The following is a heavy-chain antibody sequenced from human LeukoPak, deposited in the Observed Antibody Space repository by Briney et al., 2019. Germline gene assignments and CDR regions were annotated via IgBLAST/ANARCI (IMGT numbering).Heavy chain of an antibody. Sequence: GGSLRLSCAASGFTISNYGMHWVRQAPGKGLEWVAVISYDGSHKYYADSVKGRFTISRENSMNTLSLQMNGLRADDTGVYYCVKGAHGLHDFGYSYYIEAWGQGTMVTVSS. V-gene: IGHV3-30*04. CDR1: GFTISNYG. CDR2: ISYDGSHK. CDR3: VKGAHGLHDFGYSYYIEA. J-gene: IGHJ1*01. D-gene: IGHD3-3*01.